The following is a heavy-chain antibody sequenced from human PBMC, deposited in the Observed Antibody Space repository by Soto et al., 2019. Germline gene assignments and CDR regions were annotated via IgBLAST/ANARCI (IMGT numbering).Heavy chain of an antibody. CDR1: GFTFSNYG. D-gene: IGHD3-10*01. CDR2: ISSSGGNT. Sequence: GGSLRLSCAASGFTFSNYGMTWVRRTPGKGLEWVSSISSSGGNTYYADSVKGRFTISRDNSKNTLYLQMNSLRADDTAAYYCAKTTFYHGSGSYFPFDYWGQGTLVTVSS. J-gene: IGHJ4*02. V-gene: IGHV3-23*01. CDR3: AKTTFYHGSGSYFPFDY.